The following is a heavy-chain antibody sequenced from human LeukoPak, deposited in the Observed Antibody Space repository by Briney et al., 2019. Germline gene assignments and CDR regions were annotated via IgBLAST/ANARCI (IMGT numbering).Heavy chain of an antibody. D-gene: IGHD2-2*01. CDR2: INHSGST. CDR3: ARMHDIVVVPAAYPPYYFDY. Sequence: SETLSLTCAVYGGSFSGYYWSWIRQPPGKGLEWIGEINHSGSTNYNPSLKSRVTISVDTSKNQFSLKLSSVTAADTAVYYCARMHDIVVVPAAYPPYYFDYWGQGTLVTVSS. J-gene: IGHJ4*02. CDR1: GGSFSGYY. V-gene: IGHV4-34*01.